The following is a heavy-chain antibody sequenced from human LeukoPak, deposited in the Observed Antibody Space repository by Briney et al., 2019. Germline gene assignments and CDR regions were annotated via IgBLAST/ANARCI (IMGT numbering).Heavy chain of an antibody. V-gene: IGHV4-34*01. J-gene: IGHJ4*02. CDR1: GGSFSGYY. CDR2: INHSGST. D-gene: IGHD6-13*01. CDR3: ARESEFASNIAASGTRAGDY. Sequence: PSETLSLACAVYGGSFSGYYWSWIRQPPGKGLEWIGEINHSGSTNYNPPLKSRVTISVDTSKNQFSLKLSSVTAADTAVYYCARESEFASNIAASGTRAGDYWGQGTLVTVSS.